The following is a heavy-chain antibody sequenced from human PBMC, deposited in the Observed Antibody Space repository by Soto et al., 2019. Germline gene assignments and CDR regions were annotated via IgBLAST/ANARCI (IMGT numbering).Heavy chain of an antibody. CDR1: GFIFSSNA. CDR2: IANDGSNK. Sequence: QVQLVESGGGVVQPGRSLRLSCAASGFIFSSNAMHWVRQAPGKGLEWVAVIANDGSNKYYADSVKGRFTTSRDNSKNTPYLQMNSVSADDMAVYYCTKADPTVTLSVFDPWGQGTLVTVSS. J-gene: IGHJ5*02. CDR3: TKADPTVTLSVFDP. D-gene: IGHD4-17*01. V-gene: IGHV3-30-3*01.